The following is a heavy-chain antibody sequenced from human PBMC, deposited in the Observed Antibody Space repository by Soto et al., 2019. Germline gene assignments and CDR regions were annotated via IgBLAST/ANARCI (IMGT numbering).Heavy chain of an antibody. V-gene: IGHV3-53*01. CDR1: GFTVSSNY. CDR2: IYSGGST. CDR3: ARDVPPSGSTYYYYGMDV. J-gene: IGHJ6*02. D-gene: IGHD1-26*01. Sequence: PGGSLRLSCAASGFTVSSNYMSWVRQAPGKGLEWVSVIYSGGSTYYADSVKGRFTISRDNSKNTLCLQMNSLRAEDTAVYYWARDVPPSGSTYYYYGMDVWGQGTTVTVSS.